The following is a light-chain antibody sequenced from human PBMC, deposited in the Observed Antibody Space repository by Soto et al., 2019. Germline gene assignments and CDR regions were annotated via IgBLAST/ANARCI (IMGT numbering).Light chain of an antibody. CDR2: AAS. V-gene: IGKV1-27*01. J-gene: IGKJ4*01. CDR1: RGISNY. Sequence: QLTLPPSSLSPSVGAGVPFPCRASRGISNYLAWFQQKPGKVPKALIYAASTLHSGVPSRFSAIGSGTDFTLTISSLQPEDVATYYCQKYNRAPLTFGGGTKVEIK. CDR3: QKYNRAPLT.